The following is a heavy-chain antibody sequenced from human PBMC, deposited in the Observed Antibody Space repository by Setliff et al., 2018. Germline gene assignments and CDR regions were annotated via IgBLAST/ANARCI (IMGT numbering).Heavy chain of an antibody. CDR2: IKQDGSQK. Sequence: GGSLRRSCAASGFTFSSYAMNWVRQAPGKGLEWVAIIKQDGSQKYYVDSVKGRFTISRDNAKNSLFLQMDSLRDEDTAVYYCTGGAGWLITSWGQGTLVTVSS. V-gene: IGHV3-7*01. CDR3: TGGAGWLITS. J-gene: IGHJ5*02. D-gene: IGHD3-16*01. CDR1: GFTFSSYA.